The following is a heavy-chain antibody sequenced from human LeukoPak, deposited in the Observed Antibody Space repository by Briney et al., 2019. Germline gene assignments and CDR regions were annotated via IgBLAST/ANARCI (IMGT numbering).Heavy chain of an antibody. J-gene: IGHJ4*02. CDR3: TRSGSSGWYPGFDY. CDR2: FRSKPYGGTT. D-gene: IGHD6-19*01. Sequence: GGSLRLSCTTSGFTFDDYAMSWVRQAAGKGLEWGGFFRSKPYGGTTEYAASVKGRFTISRDDPKSIAYLQMNSLKTEDTAVYYCTRSGSSGWYPGFDYWGQGTLVTVSS. CDR1: GFTFDDYA. V-gene: IGHV3-49*04.